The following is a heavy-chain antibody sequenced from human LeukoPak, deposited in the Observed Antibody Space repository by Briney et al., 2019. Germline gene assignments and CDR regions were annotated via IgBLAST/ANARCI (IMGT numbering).Heavy chain of an antibody. D-gene: IGHD4-17*01. CDR1: GFTFSSYG. J-gene: IGHJ4*02. CDR2: IWYDGSNK. CDR3: ARDRDYGDYGGYFDY. V-gene: IGHV3-33*01. Sequence: GGSLRLSCAASGFTFSSYGVHWVRQAPGKGLEWVAVIWYDGSNKYYADSVKGRFTISRDNSKNTLYLQMNSLRAEDTAVYYCARDRDYGDYGGYFDYWGQGTLVTVSS.